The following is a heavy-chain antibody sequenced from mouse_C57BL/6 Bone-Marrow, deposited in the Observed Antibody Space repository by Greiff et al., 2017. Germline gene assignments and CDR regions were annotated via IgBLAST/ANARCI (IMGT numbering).Heavy chain of an antibody. Sequence: VKLVESGAELARPGASVKLSCKASGYTFTSYGISWVKQRTGQGLEWIGEIYPRSGNTYYNEKFKGKATLTADKSSSTAYMELRSLTSDDSAVYFCARGGYYYGSSPWFAYWGQGTLVTVSA. D-gene: IGHD1-1*01. CDR3: ARGGYYYGSSPWFAY. CDR1: GYTFTSYG. V-gene: IGHV1-81*01. CDR2: IYPRSGNT. J-gene: IGHJ3*01.